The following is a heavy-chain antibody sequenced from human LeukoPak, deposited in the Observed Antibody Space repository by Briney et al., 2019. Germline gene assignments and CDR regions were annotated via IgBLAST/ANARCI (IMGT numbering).Heavy chain of an antibody. V-gene: IGHV4-39*01. D-gene: IGHD2-2*02. CDR3: ARLYPFLDY. J-gene: IGHJ4*02. CDR1: GGSFSSYY. Sequence: TSETLSLTCAVYGGSFSSYYWGWIRQPPGKGLEWIGSIYYSGSTYYNPSLKSRVTISVDTSKNQFSLKLSSVTAADTAVYYCARLYPFLDYWGQGTLVTVSS. CDR2: IYYSGST.